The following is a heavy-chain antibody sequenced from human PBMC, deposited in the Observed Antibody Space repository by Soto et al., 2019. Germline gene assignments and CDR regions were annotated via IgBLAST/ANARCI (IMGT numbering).Heavy chain of an antibody. CDR2: IIPILGTA. Sequence: QVQLVQSGAEVKKPGSSVKVSCKASGGTFSSYAISWVRQAPGQGLEWMGGIIPILGTANYAQKFQGRVTITADESTSTAYMELSSLRAEETAVYYCAREGDIVLVPAARHNGMDVSGQGTTVTVSS. V-gene: IGHV1-69*11. CDR1: GGTFSSYA. J-gene: IGHJ6*02. CDR3: AREGDIVLVPAARHNGMDV. D-gene: IGHD2-2*01.